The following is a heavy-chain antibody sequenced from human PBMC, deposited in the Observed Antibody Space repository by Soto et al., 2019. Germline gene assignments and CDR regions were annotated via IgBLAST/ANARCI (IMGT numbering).Heavy chain of an antibody. D-gene: IGHD3-9*01. CDR1: GFTFDDYA. J-gene: IGHJ4*02. Sequence: PGGSLRLSCAASGFTFDDYAMHWVRQAPGKGLEWISAITWNSVSMDYADSVKGRFTISRDNAKNALYLQMNDLRPEDTALYYCAKERVRYFDGWGQGTLVTVSS. CDR3: AKERVRYFDG. CDR2: ITWNSVSM. V-gene: IGHV3-9*01.